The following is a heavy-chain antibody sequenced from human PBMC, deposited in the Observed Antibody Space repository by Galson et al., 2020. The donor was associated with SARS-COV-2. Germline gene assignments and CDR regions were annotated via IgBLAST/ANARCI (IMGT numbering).Heavy chain of an antibody. D-gene: IGHD1-26*01. CDR3: ARETVGASRGVFDY. J-gene: IGHJ4*02. CDR2: IYYSGST. Sequence: TLSLTCAVSGGSISSGSYSWNWIRQPPGKGLEWIGYIYYSGSTYYNASLKSRVTISVDTSKSQFSLKLSSVTAADTAVYYCARETVGASRGVFDYWGQGTLVTVSS. CDR1: GGSISSGSYS. V-gene: IGHV4-30-4*07.